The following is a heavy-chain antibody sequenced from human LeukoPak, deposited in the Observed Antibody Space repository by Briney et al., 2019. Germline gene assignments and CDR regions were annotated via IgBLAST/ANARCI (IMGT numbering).Heavy chain of an antibody. J-gene: IGHJ4*02. D-gene: IGHD6-13*01. V-gene: IGHV3-48*03. CDR3: VRRGYTSSWYYFDY. CDR2: ISSGGTTI. Sequence: PGGSLRLSCAASGFTFSSYAMSWVRQAPGKGLEWVSYISSGGTTIYADSVKGRFSVSRDNTKNSLFLQMNSLRAEDTAVYYCVRRGYTSSWYYFDYWGQGTLVTVSS. CDR1: GFTFSSYA.